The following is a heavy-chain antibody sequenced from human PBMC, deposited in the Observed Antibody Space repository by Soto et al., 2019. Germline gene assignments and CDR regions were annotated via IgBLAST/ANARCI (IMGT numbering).Heavy chain of an antibody. CDR1: GYTFTSYA. Sequence: ASVTVSCTASGYTFTSYAMHWVRQAPGQRLEWMGWINAGNGNTKYPQKFQGRVTITRDTSTSTAYMELRSLRSDDTAVYYCARDLPTLDYWGQGTLVTVSS. J-gene: IGHJ4*02. CDR2: INAGNGNT. V-gene: IGHV1-3*01. CDR3: ARDLPTLDY.